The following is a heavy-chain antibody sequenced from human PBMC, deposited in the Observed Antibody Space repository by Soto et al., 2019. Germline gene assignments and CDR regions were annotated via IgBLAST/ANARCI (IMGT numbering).Heavy chain of an antibody. CDR1: GASIIDDNW. V-gene: IGHV4-4*02. CDR2: IYRSGTT. J-gene: IGHJ4*02. Sequence: QVQLQESGLGLVKPSGTLSLACAVFGASIIDDNWWSWVRQPPGKGLEWIGEIYRSGTTNYNSSLESRVTISMDKSRNQISLKLSSVAAADSAIYYCARHVGVPGTRGFDYWGQGTLVTVSS. D-gene: IGHD6-19*01. CDR3: ARHVGVPGTRGFDY.